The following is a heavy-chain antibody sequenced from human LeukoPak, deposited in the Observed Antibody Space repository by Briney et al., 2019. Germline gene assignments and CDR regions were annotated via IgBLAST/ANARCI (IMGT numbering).Heavy chain of an antibody. J-gene: IGHJ4*02. CDR2: IYYSGST. V-gene: IGHV4-59*08. CDR3: ARQQLGYYDILSGYYGDPVLFDY. Sequence: SETLSLTCTVSGGSISSYYWSWIRQPPGKGLEWIGYIYYSGSTNYNPSLKSRVTTSVDTSKNQFSLKLSSVTAADTAVYYCARQQLGYYDILSGYYGDPVLFDYWGQGTLVTVSS. D-gene: IGHD3-9*01. CDR1: GGSISSYY.